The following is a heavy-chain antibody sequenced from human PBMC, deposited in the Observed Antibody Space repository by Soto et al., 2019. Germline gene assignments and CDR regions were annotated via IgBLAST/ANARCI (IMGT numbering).Heavy chain of an antibody. V-gene: IGHV3-73*01. CDR1: GFTFSGSA. J-gene: IGHJ6*02. D-gene: IGHD6-13*01. CDR2: IRSKANSYAT. Sequence: PGGSLRLSCAASGFTFSGSAMHWVRQASGKGPERVGRIRSKANSYATAYAASVKGRFTISRDDSKNTAYLQMNSLKTEDTAVYYCTRQSRWAAAYYYYGMDVWGQGTTVTVSS. CDR3: TRQSRWAAAYYYYGMDV.